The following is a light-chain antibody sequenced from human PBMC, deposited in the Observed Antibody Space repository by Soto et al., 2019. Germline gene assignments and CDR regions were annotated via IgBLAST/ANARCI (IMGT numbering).Light chain of an antibody. CDR1: QSVSSSY. V-gene: IGKV3-20*01. CDR2: GAS. Sequence: EIVLTQSPDTLSLSPGERATLSCRASQSVSSSYLAWYQQKPGQAPRLLIYGASSRATGIPDRCSGSGSGIDFTLTISRLEPEEFAVYCCKQYGSSPPLTFGGGTKVEIK. CDR3: KQYGSSPPLT. J-gene: IGKJ4*01.